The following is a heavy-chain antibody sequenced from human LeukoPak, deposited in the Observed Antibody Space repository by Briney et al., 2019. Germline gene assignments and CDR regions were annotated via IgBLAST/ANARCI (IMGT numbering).Heavy chain of an antibody. Sequence: SETLSLTCAVYGGSFSGYYWSWIRQPPGKGLEWIGEINHSGSTNYNPSLKSRVTISVDTSKNQFSLKLSSVTAADTAVYYCARGNYDILTGYLYYYYYMDVWGKGTTVTVSS. D-gene: IGHD3-9*01. CDR2: INHSGST. CDR3: ARGNYDILTGYLYYYYYMDV. CDR1: GGSFSGYY. V-gene: IGHV4-34*01. J-gene: IGHJ6*03.